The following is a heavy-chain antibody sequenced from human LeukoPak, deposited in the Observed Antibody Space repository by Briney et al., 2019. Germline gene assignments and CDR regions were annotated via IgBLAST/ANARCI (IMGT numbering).Heavy chain of an antibody. J-gene: IGHJ4*02. V-gene: IGHV4-59*01. CDR1: GGSISNYY. CDR2: IYYNGES. D-gene: IGHD3-10*01. Sequence: SETLSLTCTVSGGSISNYYWSWIRQSPGKGLEWIGYIYYNGESNYNPSLKSRVTISVDTSKNQFALRLTSVSAADTAVYYCARDRGVMGFDSWGQGTLVTVSS. CDR3: ARDRGVMGFDS.